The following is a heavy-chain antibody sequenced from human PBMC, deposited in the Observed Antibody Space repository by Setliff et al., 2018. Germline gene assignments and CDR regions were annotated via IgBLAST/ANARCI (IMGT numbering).Heavy chain of an antibody. CDR2: ISPYNGDT. CDR1: GYIFNTFG. Sequence: GASVKVSCNASGYIFNTFGISWLRRAPGQGLEWIGWISPYNGDTKYAQNLQGRVTLTIDTSTSTAYVEVRSLRSDDTAVYYCARSPPNRGVGQGHHMDVWGKGTTVTVSS. J-gene: IGHJ6*03. D-gene: IGHD1-26*01. V-gene: IGHV1-18*01. CDR3: ARSPPNRGVGQGHHMDV.